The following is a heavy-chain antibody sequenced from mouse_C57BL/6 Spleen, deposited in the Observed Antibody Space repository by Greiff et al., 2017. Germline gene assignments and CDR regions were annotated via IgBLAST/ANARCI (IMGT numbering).Heavy chain of an antibody. J-gene: IGHJ4*01. V-gene: IGHV1-12*01. CDR1: GYTFTSYN. D-gene: IGHD2-1*01. Sequence: LQESGAELVRPGASVKMSCKASGYTFTSYNMHWVKQTPRQGLEWIGAIYPGNGDTSYNQKFKGKATLTVDKSSSTAYMQLSSLTSEDSAVYFCARSYGNYGDWYYAMDYWGQGTSVTVSS. CDR3: ARSYGNYGDWYYAMDY. CDR2: IYPGNGDT.